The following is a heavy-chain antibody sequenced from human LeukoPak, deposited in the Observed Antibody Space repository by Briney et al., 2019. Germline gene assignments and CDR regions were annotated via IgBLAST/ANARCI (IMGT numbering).Heavy chain of an antibody. V-gene: IGHV1-69*13. CDR2: IIPIFGTA. J-gene: IGHJ4*02. Sequence: ASVKVSCKASGGTFSSYAISWVRQAPGQGLEWMGGIIPIFGTANYAQKFQGRVTITADESTSTAYMELSSLRSEDTAVYYCARGVSGTGIAGGYWGQGTLVTVSS. CDR1: GGTFSSYA. D-gene: IGHD1-7*01. CDR3: ARGVSGTGIAGGY.